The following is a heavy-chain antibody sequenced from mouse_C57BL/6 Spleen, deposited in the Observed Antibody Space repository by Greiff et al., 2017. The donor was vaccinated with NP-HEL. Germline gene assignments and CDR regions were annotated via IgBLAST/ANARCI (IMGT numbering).Heavy chain of an antibody. CDR3: ARGVVDSSGYVAY. CDR2: IYPGDGDT. CDR1: GYAFSSSW. J-gene: IGHJ3*01. D-gene: IGHD3-2*02. V-gene: IGHV1-82*01. Sequence: VQLQESGPELVKPGASVKISCKASGYAFSSSWMNWVKQRPGKGLEWIGRIYPGDGDTNYNGKFKGKATLTADKSSSTAYMQLSSLTSEDSAVYFCARGVVDSSGYVAYWGQGTLVTVSA.